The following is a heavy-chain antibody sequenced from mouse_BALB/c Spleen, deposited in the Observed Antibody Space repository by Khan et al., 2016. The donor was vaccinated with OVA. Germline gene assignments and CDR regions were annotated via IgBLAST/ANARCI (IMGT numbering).Heavy chain of an antibody. V-gene: IGHV1-77*01. J-gene: IGHJ2*01. CDR1: GYTFTYYV. CDR2: IYPGSDNA. Sequence: QVQLKDSGPELVKPGASVKMSCRASGYTFTYYVITWVKQRTGQGLEWIGEIYPGSDNAYYNERFKGKATLTADKSSNTTHMQLSSLTSEDSAVYFCARGDGYYVSCDYWGQGTTLTVSS. CDR3: ARGDGYYVSCDY. D-gene: IGHD2-3*01.